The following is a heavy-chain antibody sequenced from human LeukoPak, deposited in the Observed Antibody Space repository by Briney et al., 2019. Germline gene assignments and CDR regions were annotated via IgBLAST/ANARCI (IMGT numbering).Heavy chain of an antibody. CDR2: IYYRGNT. CDR3: ARIFGTYYFDY. D-gene: IGHD3-3*01. V-gene: IGHV4-39*01. Sequence: SETLSLTCTVSGGSISSSSYYWGWIRQPPGKGLEWIGSIYYRGNTYYNPSPKSRVTISVDTSKNQFSLKLSSVTAADTAVYYCARIFGTYYFDYWGQGTLVTVSS. CDR1: GGSISSSSYY. J-gene: IGHJ4*02.